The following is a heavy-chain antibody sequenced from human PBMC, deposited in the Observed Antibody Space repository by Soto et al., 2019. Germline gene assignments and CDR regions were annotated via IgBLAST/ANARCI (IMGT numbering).Heavy chain of an antibody. D-gene: IGHD2-21*01. CDR1: VGSISSSSYY. V-gene: IGHV4-39*01. CDR2: IYYRGNA. J-gene: IGHJ4*02. Sequence: SETLSLTCTVSVGSISSSSYYWGWIRQPPGKGLEWIGSIYYRGNAYYNPSLQTRVTISLDKSKSQFSLKLNSVTAADSAVYFGARGGGRAKFRYYFDFGGRGALVTVSS. CDR3: ARGGGRAKFRYYFDF.